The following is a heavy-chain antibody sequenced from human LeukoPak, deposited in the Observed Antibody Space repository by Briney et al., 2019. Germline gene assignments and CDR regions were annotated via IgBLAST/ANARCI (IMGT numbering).Heavy chain of an antibody. CDR2: IYYSGST. D-gene: IGHD3-3*01. CDR1: GGSISSYY. J-gene: IGHJ6*02. V-gene: IGHV4-59*01. CDR3: ARVPYYDFWSGYFNPGYYYGMDV. Sequence: SETLSLTCTVSGGSISSYYGSWIRQPPGKGLEWVGSIYYSGSTNYNPSLKSRVTISVDTSKNQFSLKLSSVTAADTAVYYCARVPYYDFWSGYFNPGYYYGMDVWGQGTTVTVSS.